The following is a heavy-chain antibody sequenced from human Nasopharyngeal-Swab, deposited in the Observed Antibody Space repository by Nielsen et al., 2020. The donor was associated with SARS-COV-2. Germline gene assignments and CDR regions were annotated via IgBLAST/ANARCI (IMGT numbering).Heavy chain of an antibody. D-gene: IGHD3-3*01. CDR1: GFTFGDYA. CDR3: AKDDSRVLRFLERFDY. Sequence: GESLKISCTASGFTFGDYAMSWFRQAPGKGLEWVGFIRSKAYGGTTEYAASVKGRFTISRDDSKSIAYLQMNSLKTEDTAVYYCAKDDSRVLRFLERFDYWGQGTLVTVSS. CDR2: IRSKAYGGTT. V-gene: IGHV3-49*03. J-gene: IGHJ4*02.